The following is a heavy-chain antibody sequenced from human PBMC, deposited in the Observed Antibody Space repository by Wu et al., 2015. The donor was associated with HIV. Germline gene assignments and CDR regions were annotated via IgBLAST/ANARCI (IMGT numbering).Heavy chain of an antibody. CDR3: TRGSERDYTMTTRH. V-gene: IGHV1-2*02. CDR1: GYTFIDYF. CDR2: INPSNGDT. D-gene: IGHD4-11*01. J-gene: IGHJ4*02. Sequence: QAQLVQSGAEVKKPGASVIVSCKASGYTFIDYFIHWVRQAPGQGLEWMGWINPSNGDTRYAQQFQGRVTMTRDTSNTTTYMELSGLTSDDTAIYYCTRGSERDYTMTTRHWGQGTLVTVSS.